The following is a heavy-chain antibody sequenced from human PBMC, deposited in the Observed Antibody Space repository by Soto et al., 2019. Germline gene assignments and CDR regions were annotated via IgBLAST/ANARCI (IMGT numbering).Heavy chain of an antibody. D-gene: IGHD1-1*01. CDR3: AHDDVAQQGFDY. J-gene: IGHJ4*02. V-gene: IGHV2-5*02. CDR2: IYWDDDK. Sequence: QITLKESGPTLVKPTQTLTLTCTFSGFSLSSNGVGVGWIRRPTGRALEWLALIYWDDDKRYRPSLKSRLTITKDTSKNQVVPTMTNMDPVDTATYYGAHDDVAQQGFDYWGQGTLVAVSS. CDR1: GFSLSSNGVG.